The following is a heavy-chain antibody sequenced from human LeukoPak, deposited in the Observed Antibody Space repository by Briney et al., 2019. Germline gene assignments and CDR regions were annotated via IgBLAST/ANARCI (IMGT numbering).Heavy chain of an antibody. Sequence: SETLSLTCAVYGGSFSGYYWSWIRQPPGKGLEWIGEINHSGSTYYNPSLKSRVTISVDTSKNQFSLKLSSVTAADTAVYYCARAGGYCSSTSCYVDAFDIWGQGTMVTVSS. CDR1: GGSFSGYY. J-gene: IGHJ3*02. D-gene: IGHD2-2*01. V-gene: IGHV4-34*01. CDR3: ARAGGYCSSTSCYVDAFDI. CDR2: INHSGST.